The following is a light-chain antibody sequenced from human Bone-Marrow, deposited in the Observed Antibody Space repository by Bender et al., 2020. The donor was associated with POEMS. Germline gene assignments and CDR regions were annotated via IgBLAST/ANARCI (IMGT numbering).Light chain of an antibody. CDR1: DLGDKY. V-gene: IGLV3-1*01. J-gene: IGLJ2*01. CDR3: QVWDTYSVI. Sequence: SYEVTQPPSVSVSPGQTASITCSGDDLGDKYVAWYQQKPGQSPVLVIYQDTKRPSGIPERFSGSNSGNTATLTISGTQAMDEADYYCQVWDTYSVIFGGGTKLTV. CDR2: QDT.